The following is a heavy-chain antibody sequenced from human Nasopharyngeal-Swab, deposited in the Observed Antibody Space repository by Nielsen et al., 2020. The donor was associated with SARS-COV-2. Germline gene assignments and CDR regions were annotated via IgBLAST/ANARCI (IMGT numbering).Heavy chain of an antibody. CDR2: IYHSGST. V-gene: IGHV4-4*02. CDR3: SGDFWSGYPDAFDI. Sequence: WIRQPPGKGLEWIGEIYHSGSTNYNPSLKSRVTISVDKSKNQFSLKLSSVTAADTAVYYCSGDFWSGYPDAFDIWGQGTMVTVPS. D-gene: IGHD3-3*01. J-gene: IGHJ3*02.